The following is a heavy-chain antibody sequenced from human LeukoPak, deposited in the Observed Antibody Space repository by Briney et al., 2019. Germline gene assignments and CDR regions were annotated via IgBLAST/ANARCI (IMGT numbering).Heavy chain of an antibody. CDR2: IYYSGCT. CDR3: ARHYYDSSGYPEVIDP. Sequence: SETLSLTCTVSGGSISSSSYYWGWIRQPPGKGLEWIGSIYYSGCTYYNPSLKSRVTISVDTSKNQFSLKLSSVTAADTAVYYCARHYYDSSGYPEVIDPWGQGTLVTVSS. V-gene: IGHV4-39*01. J-gene: IGHJ5*02. CDR1: GGSISSSSYY. D-gene: IGHD3-22*01.